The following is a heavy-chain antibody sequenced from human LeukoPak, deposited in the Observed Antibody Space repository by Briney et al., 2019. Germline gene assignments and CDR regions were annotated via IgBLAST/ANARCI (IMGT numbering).Heavy chain of an antibody. V-gene: IGHV4-4*07. Sequence: PSETLSLTCTVSGGSISSYYWSWIRQPAGKGLEWIGRIYTSGSTNYNPSLKSRVTMSVDTSKNQFSLKLSSVTAADTAVYYCARSFVVVPAADYFDYWGQGTLVTVSS. CDR3: ARSFVVVPAADYFDY. CDR1: GGSISSYY. CDR2: IYTSGST. J-gene: IGHJ4*02. D-gene: IGHD2-2*01.